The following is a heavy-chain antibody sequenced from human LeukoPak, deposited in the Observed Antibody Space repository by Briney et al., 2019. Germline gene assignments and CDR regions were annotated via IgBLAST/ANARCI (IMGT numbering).Heavy chain of an antibody. Sequence: SVKVSCKASGGTFSSYAISWVRQAPGQGLEWMGGIIPIFGTANYAQKFQGRVTITADESTSTAYMGLSSLRSEDTAVYYCARVTGYSYGLSYGMDVWGQGTTVTVSS. CDR1: GGTFSSYA. V-gene: IGHV1-69*13. D-gene: IGHD5-18*01. CDR3: ARVTGYSYGLSYGMDV. CDR2: IIPIFGTA. J-gene: IGHJ6*02.